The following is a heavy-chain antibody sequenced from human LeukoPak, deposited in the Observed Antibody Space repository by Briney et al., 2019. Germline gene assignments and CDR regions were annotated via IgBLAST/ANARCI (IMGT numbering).Heavy chain of an antibody. V-gene: IGHV3-23*01. CDR3: ARGPHYYDSSGYYPIEYFDY. CDR2: ISGSGGST. Sequence: GGSLRLSCAASGFTFSSYAMSWVRQAPGKGLEWVSAISGSGGSTYYADSVKGRFTISRDNSKNTLYLQMNSLRAEDTAVYYCARGPHYYDSSGYYPIEYFDYWGQGTLVTVSS. CDR1: GFTFSSYA. J-gene: IGHJ4*02. D-gene: IGHD3-22*01.